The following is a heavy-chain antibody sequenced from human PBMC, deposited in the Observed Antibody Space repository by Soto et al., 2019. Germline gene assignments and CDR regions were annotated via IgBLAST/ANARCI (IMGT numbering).Heavy chain of an antibody. CDR2: IIPIFGTA. J-gene: IGHJ6*02. V-gene: IGHV1-69*12. Sequence: QVQLVQSGAEVKKPGFSVKVSCKASGGTFSSYAISWVRQAPGQGLEWMGGIIPIFGTANYAQKFQGRVTITADESTSTAYMGLSSLRSEDTAVYYCATYPRGRGYYYGMDVWGQGTTVTVSS. CDR1: GGTFSSYA. D-gene: IGHD1-26*01. CDR3: ATYPRGRGYYYGMDV.